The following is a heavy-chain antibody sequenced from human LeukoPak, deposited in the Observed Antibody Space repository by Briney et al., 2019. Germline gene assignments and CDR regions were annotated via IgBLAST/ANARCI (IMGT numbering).Heavy chain of an antibody. J-gene: IGHJ6*03. CDR2: ISAYNGNT. V-gene: IGHV1-18*01. CDR3: ARDSGGGYDSSGYYSIPYYYYYMDV. CDR1: GYTFTSYG. Sequence: ASVKVSCKASGYTFTSYGISWVRQAPGQGLEWMGWISAYNGNTNYAQKLQGRVTMTTDTSTSTAYMELRSLRSDDTAVYYCARDSGGGYDSSGYYSIPYYYYYMDVWGKGTTVTVSS. D-gene: IGHD3-22*01.